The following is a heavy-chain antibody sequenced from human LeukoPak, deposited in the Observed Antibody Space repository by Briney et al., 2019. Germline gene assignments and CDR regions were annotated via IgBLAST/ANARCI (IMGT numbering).Heavy chain of an antibody. CDR1: GFTFSYYY. Sequence: GGSLRLSCPASGFTFSYYYMTWVRQAPGKGLEWVADIRHDGSENYYVDSVQGRFTISRDNAKNSLYLQMNSLRAEDTAVYYCARYRDWEWEVSYMHVWGKGTTVTVSS. D-gene: IGHD1-26*01. CDR3: ARYRDWEWEVSYMHV. CDR2: IRHDGSEN. J-gene: IGHJ6*03. V-gene: IGHV3-7*01.